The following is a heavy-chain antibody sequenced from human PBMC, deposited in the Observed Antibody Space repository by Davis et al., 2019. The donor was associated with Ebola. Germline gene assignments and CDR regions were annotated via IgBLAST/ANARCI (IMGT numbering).Heavy chain of an antibody. V-gene: IGHV4-59*01. Sequence: PSETLSLTCTVSGGSISSYYWSWIRQPPGKGLEWIGYIYYSGSTNYNPSLKSRVTISVDTSKNQFSLKLSSVTAADTAVYYCARGAYDSSGYYWYFDLWGRGTLVTVSS. CDR3: ARGAYDSSGYYWYFDL. D-gene: IGHD3-22*01. J-gene: IGHJ2*01. CDR2: IYYSGST. CDR1: GGSISSYY.